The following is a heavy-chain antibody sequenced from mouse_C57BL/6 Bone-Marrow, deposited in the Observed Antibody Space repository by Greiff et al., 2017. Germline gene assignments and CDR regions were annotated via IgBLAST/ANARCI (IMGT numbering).Heavy chain of an antibody. J-gene: IGHJ4*01. Sequence: LKVSGPGILQPSQTLSLTCSFSGFSLSTFGMGVGWIRQPSGKGLEWLAHIWWDDDKYYNPALKSRLTISKDTSKNQVFLKIANVDTADTATYYCARHYYGSSYEDYAMDYWGQGTSVTVSS. CDR1: GFSLSTFGMG. V-gene: IGHV8-8*01. CDR2: IWWDDDK. D-gene: IGHD1-1*01. CDR3: ARHYYGSSYEDYAMDY.